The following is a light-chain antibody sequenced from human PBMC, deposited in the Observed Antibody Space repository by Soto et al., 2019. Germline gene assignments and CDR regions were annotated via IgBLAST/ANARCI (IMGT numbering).Light chain of an antibody. CDR1: QGISSY. CDR3: QQLSSYPIT. CDR2: GAS. J-gene: IGKJ5*01. Sequence: DIHLTQSPSFLSASVGDSVTITCRASQGISSYLAWYQQKPGKAPKLLIYGASTLQGGVPSRFSGSGSGTEFTLTISSLQPEDFATYYCQQLSSYPITFGQGTRLEIK. V-gene: IGKV1-9*01.